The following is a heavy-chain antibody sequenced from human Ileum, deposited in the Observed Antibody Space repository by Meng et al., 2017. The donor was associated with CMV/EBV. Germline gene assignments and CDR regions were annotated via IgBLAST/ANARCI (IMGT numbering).Heavy chain of an antibody. V-gene: IGHV7-4-1*02. J-gene: IGHJ4*02. Sequence: CKPSGYTFTYNHIIWVRQAPGQGPAWMGWIDTSTGHPTYAPGFTGRFVFSLDTSVNTAYLQISSLKAEDTAVYYCARDGLSGRYFDYWGQGTLVTVSS. D-gene: IGHD1-26*01. CDR1: GYTFTYNH. CDR2: IDTSTGHP. CDR3: ARDGLSGRYFDY.